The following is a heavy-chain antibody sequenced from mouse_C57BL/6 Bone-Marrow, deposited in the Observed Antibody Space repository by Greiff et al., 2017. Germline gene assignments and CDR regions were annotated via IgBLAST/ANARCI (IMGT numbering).Heavy chain of an antibody. CDR3: ARNWLLLRLWFAY. Sequence: QVQLQQSGAELARPGASVKLSCKASGYTFTSYGISWVKQRTGQGLEWIGEIYPRSGNTYYNEKFKGKATLTADKSSSTAYMELRSLTSEDSAVYFCARNWLLLRLWFAYWGQGTLVTVSA. V-gene: IGHV1-81*01. D-gene: IGHD1-1*01. CDR2: IYPRSGNT. J-gene: IGHJ3*01. CDR1: GYTFTSYG.